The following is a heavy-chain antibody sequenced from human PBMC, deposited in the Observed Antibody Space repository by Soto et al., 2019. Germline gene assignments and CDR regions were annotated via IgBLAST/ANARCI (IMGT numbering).Heavy chain of an antibody. D-gene: IGHD6-13*01. CDR3: AKDLRQQLGEYFQH. CDR1: GFTFSSYG. J-gene: IGHJ1*01. CDR2: ISYDGSNK. V-gene: IGHV3-30*18. Sequence: LRLSCAASGFTFSSYGMHWVRQAPGKGLEWVAVISYDGSNKYYADSVKGRFTISRDNSKNTLYLQMNSLRAEDTAVYYCAKDLRQQLGEYFQHWGQGTLVTVSS.